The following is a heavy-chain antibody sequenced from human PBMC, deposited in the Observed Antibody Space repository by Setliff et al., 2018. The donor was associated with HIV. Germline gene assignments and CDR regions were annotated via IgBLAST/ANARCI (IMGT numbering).Heavy chain of an antibody. J-gene: IGHJ6*03. CDR3: AHSPRRGYSYGSFYYHYYYMDV. CDR1: GFSLSSSGVG. D-gene: IGHD5-18*01. CDR2: IYWNGDK. Sequence: SGPTLVNPKQTLTLTCTFSGFSLSSSGVGVGWIRQPPGKALEWLALIYWNGDKRYSPSLNSRLTITKDASKNQVVLRMTNMDPVDTATYYCAHSPRRGYSYGSFYYHYYYMDVWGKGSTVTVSS. V-gene: IGHV2-5*01.